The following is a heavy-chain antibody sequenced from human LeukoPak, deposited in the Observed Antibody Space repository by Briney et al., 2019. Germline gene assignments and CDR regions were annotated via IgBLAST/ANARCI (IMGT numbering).Heavy chain of an antibody. CDR2: IYWNDDK. CDR3: AHNNMVYAMDY. Sequence: SGPTLVKPTQTLTLTCTFSGFSLSTSGVGVGWIRQPPGKALEWLALIYWNDDKRYSPSLKSRLTITKDTSKNQVVLTMTNTDPVDTATYYCAHNNMVYAMDYWGQGTLVTVSS. CDR1: GFSLSTSGVG. V-gene: IGHV2-5*01. J-gene: IGHJ4*02. D-gene: IGHD2-8*01.